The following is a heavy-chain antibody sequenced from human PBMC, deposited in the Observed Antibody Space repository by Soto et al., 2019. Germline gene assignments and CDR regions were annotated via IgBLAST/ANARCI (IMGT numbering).Heavy chain of an antibody. J-gene: IGHJ5*02. CDR2: FKSRNEGGTT. V-gene: IGHV3-15*07. Sequence: EVQLVESGGGLVKPGGPLGFSSAASGLPFSNAWLNWVPQVPGKGLESVGGFKSRNEGGTTDYAAPVKGRFLISRDDSETTVYLQMNSLRSEDTAVYYCTDFAPRDQGSWSQGALVTVSS. CDR1: GLPFSNAW. CDR3: TDFAPRDQGS. D-gene: IGHD2-21*01.